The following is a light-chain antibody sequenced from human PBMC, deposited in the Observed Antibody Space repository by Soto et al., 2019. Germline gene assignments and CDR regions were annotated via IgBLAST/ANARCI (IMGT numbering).Light chain of an antibody. J-gene: IGLJ3*02. CDR1: SSDVGGYNY. CDR2: EVS. V-gene: IGLV2-14*01. Sequence: QSALTQPASVSGSPGQSITISCTGTSSDVGGYNYVSWYQQHPGKAPKVMIYEVSNRPSGVSNRFSGSKSGNTASLTISGLQSEDEADYYCNSYTSSSTWVFGGGTKLPVL. CDR3: NSYTSSSTWV.